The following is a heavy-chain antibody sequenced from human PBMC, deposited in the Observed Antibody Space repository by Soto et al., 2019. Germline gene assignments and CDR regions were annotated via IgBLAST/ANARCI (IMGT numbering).Heavy chain of an antibody. CDR3: ARDRTYTSMIIIDY. J-gene: IGHJ4*01. V-gene: IGHV3-33*01. CDR1: GFTFSNYA. D-gene: IGHD5-18*01. Sequence: QVQLVESGGGVVQPGTSLRLSCVASGFTFSNYAMYWVRQAPGKGLEWVAAIWYDGSNQYYAGSVKGRFTISRDKSKNKLYLQMSSLIVEDTGLYYCARDRTYTSMIIIDYWGHGTLVTVSS. CDR2: IWYDGSNQ.